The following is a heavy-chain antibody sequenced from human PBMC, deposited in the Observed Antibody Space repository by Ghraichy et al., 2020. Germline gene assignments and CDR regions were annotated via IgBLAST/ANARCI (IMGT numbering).Heavy chain of an antibody. CDR3: AREYRTPGRVWSSGRDAFDI. J-gene: IGHJ3*02. CDR1: GFTFSDYY. V-gene: IGHV3-11*01. D-gene: IGHD6-19*01. Sequence: GGSLRLSCAASGFTFSDYYMSWIRQAPGKGLEWVSYISSSGSTIYYADSVKGRFTISRDNAKNSLYLQMNSLGAEDTAVYYCAREYRTPGRVWSSGRDAFDIWGQGTMVTVSS. CDR2: ISSSGSTI.